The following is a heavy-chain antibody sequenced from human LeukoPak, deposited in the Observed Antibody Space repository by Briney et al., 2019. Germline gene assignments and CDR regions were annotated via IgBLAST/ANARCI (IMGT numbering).Heavy chain of an antibody. Sequence: SETLSLTCTVSSGSISRYYWRWIRQPPGKGLEWIGYIYYSGSTNYDPSLKSRVTISVDTSKNQFSLKLSSVTAADTAVYYCPRELFSVIRDYYGSGRTESWFDPWGQGTLVTVSS. J-gene: IGHJ5*02. CDR1: SGSISRYY. CDR3: PRELFSVIRDYYGSGRTESWFDP. V-gene: IGHV4-59*01. CDR2: IYYSGST. D-gene: IGHD3-10*01.